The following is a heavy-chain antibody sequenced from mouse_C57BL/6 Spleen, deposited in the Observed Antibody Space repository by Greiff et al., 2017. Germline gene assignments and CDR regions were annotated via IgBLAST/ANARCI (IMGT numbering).Heavy chain of an antibody. CDR3: ATGVLRRGFGY. J-gene: IGHJ3*01. V-gene: IGHV5-17*01. D-gene: IGHD1-1*01. Sequence: EVQGVESGGGLVKPGGSLKLSCAASGFTFSDYGMHWVRQAPEKGLEWVAYISSGSSTIYYADTVKGRFTISRDTAKNTLFLPMTSLRSEETAMYYGATGVLRRGFGYWGQGTLVTVAA. CDR2: ISSGSSTI. CDR1: GFTFSDYG.